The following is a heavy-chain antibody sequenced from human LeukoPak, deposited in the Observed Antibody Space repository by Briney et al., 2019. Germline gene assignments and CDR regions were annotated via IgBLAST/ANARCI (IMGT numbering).Heavy chain of an antibody. CDR3: ATGVLLSAYYSYYMAV. Sequence: SQTLSLTCAISGDSVSSNSAAWNWIRQSPSRGLEWLGRTYYRSTWDNDYAVSVKSRITITPDTSKSQFSLQLRSVTPEDTAVYYCATGVLLSAYYSYYMAVWGKGTTVTVSS. D-gene: IGHD3-10*01. J-gene: IGHJ6*03. V-gene: IGHV6-1*01. CDR2: TYYRSTWDN. CDR1: GDSVSSNSAA.